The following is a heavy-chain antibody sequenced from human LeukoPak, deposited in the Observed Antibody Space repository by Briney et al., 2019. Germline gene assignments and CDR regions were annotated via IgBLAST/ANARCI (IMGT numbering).Heavy chain of an antibody. D-gene: IGHD3-10*01. CDR3: ARNPPSGSYYNPNWFDP. V-gene: IGHV3-48*04. J-gene: IGHJ5*02. Sequence: GRSLRLSCAASGFTFSSYGMHWVRQAPGKGLEWVSYISSSGSTIYYADSVKGRFTISRDNAKNSLYLQMNSLRAEDTAVYYCARNPPSGSYYNPNWFDPWGQGTLVTVSS. CDR2: ISSSGSTI. CDR1: GFTFSSYG.